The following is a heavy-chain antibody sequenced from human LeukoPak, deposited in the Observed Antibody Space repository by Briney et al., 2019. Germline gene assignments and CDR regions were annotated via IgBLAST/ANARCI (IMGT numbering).Heavy chain of an antibody. Sequence: PSETLSLTCTVSGGSINSYYWSWIRQSPGKGLEWMGYISSSGRTNYHPSLKSRVTISVDTSNNQLSLSLTSVTAADTAVYFCARTVRHYDASGYFDFWGHGTLVTVSS. CDR3: ARTVRHYDASGYFDF. CDR1: GGSINSYY. CDR2: ISSSGRT. V-gene: IGHV4-4*09. J-gene: IGHJ4*01. D-gene: IGHD3-22*01.